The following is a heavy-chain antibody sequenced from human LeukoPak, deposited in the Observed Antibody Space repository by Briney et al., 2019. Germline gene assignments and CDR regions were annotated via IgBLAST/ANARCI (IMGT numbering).Heavy chain of an antibody. CDR3: ARGRDY. CDR1: GGSFSGYY. CDR2: INHSGST. J-gene: IGHJ4*02. Sequence: ASETLSLTCAVHGGSFSGYYWSWIRQPPGKGLEWIGEINHSGSTNFNPSLKSRVTISVDTAKNQFSLKLSSVTAAATAVYYCARGRDYWGQGTLVTVSS. V-gene: IGHV4-34*01.